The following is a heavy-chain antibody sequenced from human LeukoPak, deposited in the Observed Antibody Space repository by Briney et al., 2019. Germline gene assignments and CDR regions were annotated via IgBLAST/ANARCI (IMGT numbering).Heavy chain of an antibody. J-gene: IGHJ4*02. CDR1: GFMFSRYA. CDR3: LACYRSIPCY. Sequence: PGGSLRLSCVASGFMFSRYAMSWVRQAPGKGLEWVSAITGRGDRTYYADSVKGRFTISRDNSKNTLDLQMNSLRAEDTAVYYCLACYRSIPCYWGQGTLVTVSS. V-gene: IGHV3-23*01. CDR2: ITGRGDRT. D-gene: IGHD2-2*01.